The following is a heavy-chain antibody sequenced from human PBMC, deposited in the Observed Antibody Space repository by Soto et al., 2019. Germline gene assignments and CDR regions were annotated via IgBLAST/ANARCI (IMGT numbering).Heavy chain of an antibody. CDR2: ISFDGNDK. CDR3: ARDGSPYSYDSRDYSLGNDV. CDR1: GFTFAKYP. J-gene: IGHJ6*02. D-gene: IGHD3-22*01. Sequence: QVQLVESGGGVVQPGRSLRLSCRTSGFTFAKYPIHWVRQAPGKGLEWLAVISFDGNDKHYKESMKGRLAISRDNNLDTVYLQMKSVKTDDTAVYYCARDGSPYSYDSRDYSLGNDVWGQGTMVSVSS. V-gene: IGHV3-30*09.